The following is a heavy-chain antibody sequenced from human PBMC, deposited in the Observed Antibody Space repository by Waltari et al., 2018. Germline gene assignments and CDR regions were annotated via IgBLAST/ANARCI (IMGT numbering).Heavy chain of an antibody. D-gene: IGHD2-2*01. CDR2: INHSGST. Sequence: QVQLQQWGAGLLKPSETLSLTCAVYGGSFSGYYWSWIRQPPGKGLEWIGEINHSGSTNYNQSLKSRVTISVDTSKNQFSLKLSSVTAADTAVYYCARAGGRYCSSTSCYYYYYYGMDVWGQGTTVTVSS. J-gene: IGHJ6*02. V-gene: IGHV4-34*01. CDR3: ARAGGRYCSSTSCYYYYYYGMDV. CDR1: GGSFSGYY.